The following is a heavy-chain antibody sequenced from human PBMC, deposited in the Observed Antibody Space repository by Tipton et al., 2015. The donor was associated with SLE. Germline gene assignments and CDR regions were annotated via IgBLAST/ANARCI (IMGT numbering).Heavy chain of an antibody. V-gene: IGHV3-23*01. CDR3: ARDWVVGATLDRFDP. CDR2: ISGSGGST. Sequence: SLRLSCAASGFTFSSYAMSWVRQAPGKGLEWVSAISGSGGSTYYADSVKGRFTISRDNSKNTLYLQMNSLRAEDTAVYYCARDWVVGATLDRFDPWGQGTLVTVSS. D-gene: IGHD1-26*01. CDR1: GFTFSSYA. J-gene: IGHJ5*02.